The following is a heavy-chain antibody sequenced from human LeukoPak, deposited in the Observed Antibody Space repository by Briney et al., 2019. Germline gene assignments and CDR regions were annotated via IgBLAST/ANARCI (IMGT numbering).Heavy chain of an antibody. CDR1: GFTFSSYG. CDR3: ASRAEDAFDI. V-gene: IGHV3-30*03. Sequence: TGGSLRLSCAASGFTFSSYGMHWVRQAPGKGLEWVAVISYDGSNKYYADSVKGRFTISRDNSKNTLYLQMNSLRAEDTAVYYCASRAEDAFDIWGQGTMVTVSS. J-gene: IGHJ3*02. CDR2: ISYDGSNK.